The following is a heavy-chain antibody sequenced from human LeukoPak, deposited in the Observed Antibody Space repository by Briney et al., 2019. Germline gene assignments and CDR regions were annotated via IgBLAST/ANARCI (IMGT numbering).Heavy chain of an antibody. CDR1: GGSFSGYY. CDR3: ARGWVVVVAAATNWFDP. Sequence: PSETLSLTCAVYGGSFSGYYWSWIRQPPGKGLEWIGEINHSGSTNYNPSLKSRVTISVDTSKNQFSLKLSSVTAADTAVYYCARGWVVVVAAATNWFDPWGQGTLVTVSS. CDR2: INHSGST. V-gene: IGHV4-34*01. D-gene: IGHD2-15*01. J-gene: IGHJ5*02.